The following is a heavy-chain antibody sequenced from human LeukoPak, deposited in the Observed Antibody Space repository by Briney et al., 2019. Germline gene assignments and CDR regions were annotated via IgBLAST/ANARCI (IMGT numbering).Heavy chain of an antibody. CDR3: ASAQSLTGGKFDY. CDR2: INHSGST. J-gene: IGHJ4*02. Sequence: PSETLSLTCAVYGGSFSGYYWSWIRQPPGKGLEWIGEINHSGSTNYNPSLKSQVTISVDTSKNQFSLKLSSVTAADTAVYYCASAQSLTGGKFDYWGQGTLVTVSS. D-gene: IGHD1-14*01. V-gene: IGHV4-34*01. CDR1: GGSFSGYY.